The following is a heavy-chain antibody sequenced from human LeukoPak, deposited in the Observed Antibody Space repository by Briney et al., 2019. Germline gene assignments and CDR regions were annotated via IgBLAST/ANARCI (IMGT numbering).Heavy chain of an antibody. Sequence: GGSLGLSCAASGFTFSSYSMTWVRQAPGKGLEWVSSISSSSYIYYADSVKGRFTISRDNAKNSLYLQMNSLRAEDTAVYYCARDMAPGGYFDYWGQGTLVTVSS. D-gene: IGHD3-10*01. CDR1: GFTFSSYS. V-gene: IGHV3-21*01. J-gene: IGHJ4*02. CDR3: ARDMAPGGYFDY. CDR2: ISSSSYI.